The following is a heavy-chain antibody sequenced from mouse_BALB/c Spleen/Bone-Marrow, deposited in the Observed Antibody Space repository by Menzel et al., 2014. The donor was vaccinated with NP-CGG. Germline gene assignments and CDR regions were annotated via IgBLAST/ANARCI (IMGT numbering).Heavy chain of an antibody. CDR3: RSYDYAMDY. J-gene: IGHJ4*01. V-gene: IGHV1S22*01. CDR2: IYPGSGST. Sequence: KQSGSELVRPGASVKLSCKASGYTFTSYWMHWVRQRPGQGLEWIGNIYPGSGSTNYDEKFKSKATLTVDTSSSTAYMQLSTLTSEDSAVSYCRSYDYAMDYWGQGTSVTVSS. D-gene: IGHD1-1*01. CDR1: GYTFTSYW.